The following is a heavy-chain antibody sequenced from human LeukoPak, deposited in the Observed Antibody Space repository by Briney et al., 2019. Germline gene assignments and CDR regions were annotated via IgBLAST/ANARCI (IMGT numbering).Heavy chain of an antibody. J-gene: IGHJ6*03. Sequence: GGSLRVSSAAPGFPFRSYGMYSVCQTPDKGLQWVAYLRKDATYSNYADSVRGRFTISRDNANNTLYLQMNSLRPDDTAVYYCAREVEVVPATMVVYYYYYMDVWGRGTTVTVSS. D-gene: IGHD2-2*01. CDR2: LRKDATYS. V-gene: IGHV3-30*02. CDR1: GFPFRSYG. CDR3: AREVEVVPATMVVYYYYYMDV.